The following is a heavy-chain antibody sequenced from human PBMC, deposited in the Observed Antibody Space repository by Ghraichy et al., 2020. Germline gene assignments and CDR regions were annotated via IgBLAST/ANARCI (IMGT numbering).Heavy chain of an antibody. CDR2: ISGSGGST. Sequence: LSLTCAASGFTFSNHAMSWVRQAPGKGLEWVSGISGSGGSTYYADSVKGRFTISRDNSTNMLFLEMNSLRAEDMAVYYCANVPPPDIAYVYGMDVWGLGTTVTVSS. CDR3: ANVPPPDIAYVYGMDV. D-gene: IGHD5-12*01. J-gene: IGHJ6*02. CDR1: GFTFSNHA. V-gene: IGHV3-23*01.